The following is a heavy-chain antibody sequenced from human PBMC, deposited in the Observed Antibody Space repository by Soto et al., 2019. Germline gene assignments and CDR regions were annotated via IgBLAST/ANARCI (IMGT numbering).Heavy chain of an antibody. J-gene: IGHJ4*02. V-gene: IGHV4-30-4*01. CDR2: IYYSGST. Sequence: QVQLQESGPELVKPSQNLSLTCTVSGGSISSGDYYWRWLRQPPGKGLEWIGYIYYSGSTYYNPSLKSRVTVSVDTSKNQFSLKVSSVTAADTAVYYCARVVGSSGYYWLFDYWGQGTLVTVSS. D-gene: IGHD3-22*01. CDR1: GGSISSGDYY. CDR3: ARVVGSSGYYWLFDY.